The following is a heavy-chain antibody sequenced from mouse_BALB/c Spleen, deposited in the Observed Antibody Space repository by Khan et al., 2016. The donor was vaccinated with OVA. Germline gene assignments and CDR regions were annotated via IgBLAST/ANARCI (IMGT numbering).Heavy chain of an antibody. J-gene: IGHJ3*01. D-gene: IGHD2-14*01. V-gene: IGHV1-4*01. Sequence: QIQLVQSGAELARPGASVKMSCKASGYTFTSYTMHWVKQRLGQGLEWFGYNNPSSGYTNYNQKFKDKATLTADKSSSTAYMQLSSMTSEDSAVYDCARGGTYNRNGDWVAYWGQGTLVTVSA. CDR1: GYTFTSYT. CDR3: ARGGTYNRNGDWVAY. CDR2: NNPSSGYT.